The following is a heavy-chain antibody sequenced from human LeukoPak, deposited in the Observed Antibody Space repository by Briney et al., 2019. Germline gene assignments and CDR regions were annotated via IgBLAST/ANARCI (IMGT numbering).Heavy chain of an antibody. CDR2: IGTSSTTI. V-gene: IGHV3-48*01. J-gene: IGHJ6*03. D-gene: IGHD6-25*01. CDR3: ARFAAGGSYYYYMDV. Sequence: GGSLRLSCAASGFTFSSYTMNWVRQPPGKGLEWVTNIGTSSTTIYYADSVKGRFTISRDNAKNSLYLQMNSLRADDTAVYYCARFAAGGSYYYYMDVWGKGTTVTVSS. CDR1: GFTFSSYT.